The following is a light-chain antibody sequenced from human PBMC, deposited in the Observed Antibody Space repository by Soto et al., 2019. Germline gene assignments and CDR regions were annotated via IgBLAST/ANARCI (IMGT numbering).Light chain of an antibody. CDR1: QGTSSY. CDR2: AAS. CDR3: QQLNSYPFIT. J-gene: IGKJ5*01. V-gene: IGKV1-9*01. Sequence: DIQLTQSPSFLSASVGDRVTITCRASQGTSSYLAWYQQKPGKAPKLLIYAASTLQSGVPSRFSGSGSGTEFTLTISSLQPEDFATYYCQQLNSYPFITFGQGTRLEIK.